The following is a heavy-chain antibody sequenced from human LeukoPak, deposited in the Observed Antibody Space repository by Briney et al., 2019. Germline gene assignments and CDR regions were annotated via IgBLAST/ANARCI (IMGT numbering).Heavy chain of an antibody. CDR1: GGSFSGYY. D-gene: IGHD6-13*01. V-gene: IGHV4-34*01. CDR2: INHSGST. J-gene: IGHJ6*03. Sequence: SETLPLTCAVYGGSFSGYYWSWIRQPPGKGLEWIGEINHSGSTNYNPSLKSRVTISVDTSKNQFSLKLSSVTAADTAVYYCARGSIAAAGTDYYYYYMDVWGKGTTVTVSS. CDR3: ARGSIAAAGTDYYYYYMDV.